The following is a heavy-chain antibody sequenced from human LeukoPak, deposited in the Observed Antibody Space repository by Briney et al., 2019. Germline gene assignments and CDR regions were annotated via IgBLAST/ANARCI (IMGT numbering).Heavy chain of an antibody. CDR3: ARNVSRGEPGGAFDI. Sequence: SQTLSLTCTVSGGAISGRRDYWGWIRQPPGKGLEWIASIYYSGSTHYNPSLKSRVTISVDTSRNQFSLELRTATAADSAIYYCARNVSRGEPGGAFDIWGQGTMVTVSS. D-gene: IGHD3-16*01. V-gene: IGHV4-39*01. J-gene: IGHJ3*02. CDR1: GGAISGRRDY. CDR2: IYYSGST.